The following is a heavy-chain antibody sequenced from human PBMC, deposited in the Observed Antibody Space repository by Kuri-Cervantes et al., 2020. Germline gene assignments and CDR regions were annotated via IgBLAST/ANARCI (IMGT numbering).Heavy chain of an antibody. J-gene: IGHJ4*02. Sequence: SGPTLVKPTQTLTLTCTFSQFSLSTSGVGVSWVRQPTGKALEWLALIDWDDDKYYSTSLKTRLTISKDTSKNQVVLTMTNMDPVDTATYYCARIAKYYYDSSGYYVFDYWGQGTLVTVSS. CDR2: IDWDDDK. V-gene: IGHV2-70*20. CDR1: QFSLSTSGVG. CDR3: ARIAKYYYDSSGYYVFDY. D-gene: IGHD3-22*01.